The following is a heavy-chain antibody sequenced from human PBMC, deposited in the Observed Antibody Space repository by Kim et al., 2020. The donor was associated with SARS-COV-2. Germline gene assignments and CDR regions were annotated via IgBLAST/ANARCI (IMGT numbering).Heavy chain of an antibody. D-gene: IGHD3-3*01. Sequence: SQTLSLTCAISGDSVSGNSAAWNWIRQSPSRGLEWLGRTYYRSKWSNDYAVSVKSRISINPDTSKNQFSLQLNSVTPEDTAVYYCARGSCYDYWFDPWGQGTLVTVSS. CDR1: GDSVSGNSAA. V-gene: IGHV6-1*01. J-gene: IGHJ5*02. CDR3: ARGSCYDYWFDP. CDR2: TYYRSKWSN.